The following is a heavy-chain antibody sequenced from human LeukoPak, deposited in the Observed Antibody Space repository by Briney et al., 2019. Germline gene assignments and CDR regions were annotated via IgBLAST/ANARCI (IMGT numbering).Heavy chain of an antibody. Sequence: SETLSLTCTVSGGSISSGSYWWSWIRQHPEKGLEWIGYVYYSGSTYYNPSLKSRVSISVDTSKNQLSLTLTSVTAADTAVYYCARGHRSSSAYHCDAMDVWGQGTTVTVSS. V-gene: IGHV4-31*03. CDR3: ARGHRSSSAYHCDAMDV. CDR2: VYYSGST. CDR1: GGSISSGSYW. D-gene: IGHD2-15*01. J-gene: IGHJ6*02.